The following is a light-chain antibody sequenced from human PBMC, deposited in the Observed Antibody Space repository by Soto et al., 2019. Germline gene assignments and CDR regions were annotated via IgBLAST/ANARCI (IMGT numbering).Light chain of an antibody. CDR1: SSDVGGYNY. J-gene: IGLJ1*01. V-gene: IGLV2-14*01. Sequence: QSALTQPASVSGSPGQSITLSCTGTSSDVGGYNYVSWYQQHPGKAPKLMIYDVSNRPSGGSNRFSGSKSGNTASLTISGLQAEDEADYYCSSYTSSSTLLYVFGTGTKLTVL. CDR2: DVS. CDR3: SSYTSSSTLLYV.